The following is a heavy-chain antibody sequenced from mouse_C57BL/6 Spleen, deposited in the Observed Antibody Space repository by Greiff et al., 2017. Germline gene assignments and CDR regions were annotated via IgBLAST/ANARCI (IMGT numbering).Heavy chain of an antibody. V-gene: IGHV1-42*01. Sequence: VQLQQSGPELVKPGASVKISCKASGYSFTGYYMNWVKQSPEKSLEWIGEINPSTGGTTYNQKFKAKATLTVDKSSSTAYMQLKSLTSEDSAVYYCARDYDGSSYRRAIDDWGQGTSVTVSS. CDR3: ARDYDGSSYRRAIDD. J-gene: IGHJ4*01. CDR1: GYSFTGYY. CDR2: INPSTGGT. D-gene: IGHD1-1*01.